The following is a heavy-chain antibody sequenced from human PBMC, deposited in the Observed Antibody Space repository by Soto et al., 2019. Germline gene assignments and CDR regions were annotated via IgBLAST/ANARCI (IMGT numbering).Heavy chain of an antibody. Sequence: GGSLRLSCAASGFTFSSYSMNWVRQAPGKGLEWVSYISSSSSTIYYADSVKGRFTISRDNAKNSLYLQMNSLRAEDTAVYYCARDLEYPGAYGFDYWGQGTLVTVSS. CDR1: GFTFSSYS. J-gene: IGHJ4*02. V-gene: IGHV3-48*01. CDR2: ISSSSSTI. D-gene: IGHD3-16*01. CDR3: ARDLEYPGAYGFDY.